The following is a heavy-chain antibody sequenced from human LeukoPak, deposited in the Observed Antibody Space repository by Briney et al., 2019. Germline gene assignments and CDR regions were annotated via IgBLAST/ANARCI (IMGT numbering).Heavy chain of an antibody. D-gene: IGHD1-26*01. Sequence: PGGSLRLSCAASGFTFSRYWMSWVRQAPGKGPGWVANIKEDGSAKYYVDSVKGRFTISRDNAKNSLYLQMNSLRAEDTAVCYCARGGHFEWELLVAFDIWGQGTMVTVFS. CDR3: ARGGHFEWELLVAFDI. J-gene: IGHJ3*02. V-gene: IGHV3-7*01. CDR1: GFTFSRYW. CDR2: IKEDGSAK.